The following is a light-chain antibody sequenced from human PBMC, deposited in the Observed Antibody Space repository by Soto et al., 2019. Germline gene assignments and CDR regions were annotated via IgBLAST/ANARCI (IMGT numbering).Light chain of an antibody. CDR3: QQRSSLIT. CDR2: DAS. CDR1: QSVSNY. V-gene: IGKV3-11*01. J-gene: IGKJ5*01. Sequence: DILVTQSPATPSLSPGERVTPSCRASQSVSNYLAWYQQKPGQAPRLLIYDASNRATGIPARFSGSGSGTDFTLTISSLEPEDFAVYYCQQRSSLITFGQGTRLEIK.